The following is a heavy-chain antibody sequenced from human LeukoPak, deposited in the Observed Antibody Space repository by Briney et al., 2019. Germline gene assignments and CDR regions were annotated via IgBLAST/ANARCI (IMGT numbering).Heavy chain of an antibody. CDR3: ARGSWSAADTNIDY. CDR1: GGSISSHY. V-gene: IGHV4-59*11. CDR2: IYYSGST. D-gene: IGHD6-13*01. J-gene: IGHJ4*02. Sequence: PSETLSLTCTVSGGSISSHYWSWVRQPPGKGLEWIGYIYYSGSTKYNPSLKSRVTISVDTSKNQFSLKLSSVTAADTAVYYCARGSWSAADTNIDYWGQGTLVTVSS.